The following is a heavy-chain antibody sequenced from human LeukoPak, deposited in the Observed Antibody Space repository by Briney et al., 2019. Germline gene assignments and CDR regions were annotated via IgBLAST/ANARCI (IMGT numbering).Heavy chain of an antibody. CDR2: INPNSGGT. J-gene: IGHJ4*02. CDR1: GYTFTGYY. V-gene: IGHV1-2*02. CDR3: GTLLSNGPFDY. Sequence: ASVKASCKASGYTFTGYYMHWVRQAPGQGLEWMGWINPNSGGTNYAQKFQGRVTMTRDTSISTAYMELSRLRSDDTAVYYCGTLLSNGPFDYWGQGSLVTVSS.